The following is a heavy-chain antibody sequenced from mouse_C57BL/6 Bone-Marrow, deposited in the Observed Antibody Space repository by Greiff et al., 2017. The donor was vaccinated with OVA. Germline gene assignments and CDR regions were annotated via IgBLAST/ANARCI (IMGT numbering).Heavy chain of an antibody. CDR2: IHPNSGST. J-gene: IGHJ4*01. CDR1: GYTFTSYW. Sequence: QVQLQQPGAELVKPGASVKLSCKASGYTFTSYWMHWVKQRPGQGLEWIGMIHPNSGSTNYNEKFKSKATLTVDKSSSTAYMQLSSLTSEDSAVYYCARREAYYSNYDYAMDYWGQGTSVTVSS. CDR3: ARREAYYSNYDYAMDY. V-gene: IGHV1-64*01. D-gene: IGHD2-5*01.